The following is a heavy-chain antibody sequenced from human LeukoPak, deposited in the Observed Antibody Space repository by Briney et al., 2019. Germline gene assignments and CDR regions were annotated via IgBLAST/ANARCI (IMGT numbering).Heavy chain of an antibody. Sequence: GASVKVSCKASGYTFTSYGISWVRQAPGQGLEWMGWINPNSGGTNYAQKFQGRVTMTRDTSISTAYMELSRLRSDDTAVYYCARATAMTVVVAWFDPWGQGTLVTVSS. V-gene: IGHV1-2*02. CDR2: INPNSGGT. CDR1: GYTFTSYG. D-gene: IGHD3-22*01. J-gene: IGHJ5*02. CDR3: ARATAMTVVVAWFDP.